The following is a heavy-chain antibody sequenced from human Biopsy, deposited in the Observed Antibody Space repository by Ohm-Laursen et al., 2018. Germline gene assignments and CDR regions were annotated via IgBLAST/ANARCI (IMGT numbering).Heavy chain of an antibody. CDR2: ISASGNHI. CDR1: GFTFSSYG. V-gene: IGHV3-21*01. D-gene: IGHD2-8*01. Sequence: SLRLSCAASGFTFSSYGMHWVRQAPGKGLEWVSSISASGNHIYYTDSVKGRFTVSRDNGKNSVYLQMNSLRVEDTAVYYCARDGEAKYCKHGVCPSDFWGQGTLVTVSS. CDR3: ARDGEAKYCKHGVCPSDF. J-gene: IGHJ4*02.